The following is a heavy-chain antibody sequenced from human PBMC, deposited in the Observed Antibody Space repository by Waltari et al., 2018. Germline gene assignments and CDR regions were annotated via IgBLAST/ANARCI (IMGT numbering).Heavy chain of an antibody. CDR1: GGTFSSYA. CDR3: ARVDYIWGSYRYGAFDI. Sequence: QVQLVQSGAEVKKPGSSVKVSCKASGGTFSSYAISWVRPAPGQGLEWMGGIIPIFGTANYAQKFQGRVTITTDESTSTAYMELSSLRSEDTAVYYCARVDYIWGSYRYGAFDIWGQGTMVTVSS. CDR2: IIPIFGTA. J-gene: IGHJ3*02. D-gene: IGHD3-16*02. V-gene: IGHV1-69*05.